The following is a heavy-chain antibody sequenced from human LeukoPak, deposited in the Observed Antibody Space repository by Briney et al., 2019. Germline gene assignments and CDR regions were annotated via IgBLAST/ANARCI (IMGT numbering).Heavy chain of an antibody. CDR3: ASHQGYRHDY. CDR1: GFTFSSYW. J-gene: IGHJ4*02. Sequence: GGSLRLSCAVSGFTFSSYWMSWVRQAPGKGLEWVADIKQDGSEKYYVDSVKGRFTISRDNAKNSLYLQMNSLRVEDTAVYYCASHQGYRHDYWGQGTLVTVSS. CDR2: IKQDGSEK. V-gene: IGHV3-7*01. D-gene: IGHD2-15*01.